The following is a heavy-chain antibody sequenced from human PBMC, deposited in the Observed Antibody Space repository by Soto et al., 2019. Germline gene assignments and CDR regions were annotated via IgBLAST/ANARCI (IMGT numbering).Heavy chain of an antibody. V-gene: IGHV4-39*01. CDR3: AKHIAVAGTIHYYYGMDV. CDR1: GGSISSSSYY. J-gene: IGHJ6*02. Sequence: QLQLQESGPGLVKPSETLSLTCTVSGGSISSSSYYWGWIRQPPGKGLEWIGSIYYSGSTYYNPSLKSRVTISVDTSKNQFSLKLSSVTAADTAVYYCAKHIAVAGTIHYYYGMDVWGQGTTVTASS. D-gene: IGHD6-19*01. CDR2: IYYSGST.